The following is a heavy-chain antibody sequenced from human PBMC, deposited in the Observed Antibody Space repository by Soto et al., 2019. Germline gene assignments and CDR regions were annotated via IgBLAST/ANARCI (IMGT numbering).Heavy chain of an antibody. J-gene: IGHJ4*02. CDR1: GGTFRNYP. Sequence: QVQLVQSGAEVKKPGSSVKVSCKASGGTFRNYPINWVRQAPGQGLEWMGSIFPLTDIPDYAQNFQDRLTISAEKSTSTAYMELSSLTSDDTALYFCARGPLVVLNYFESWGQGTLVTVSS. V-gene: IGHV1-69*02. CDR2: IFPLTDIP. CDR3: ARGPLVVLNYFES.